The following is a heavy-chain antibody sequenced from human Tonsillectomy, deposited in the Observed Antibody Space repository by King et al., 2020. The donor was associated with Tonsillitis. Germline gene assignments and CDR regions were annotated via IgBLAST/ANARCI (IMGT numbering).Heavy chain of an antibody. Sequence: QVQLVESGAEVKKPGASVKVSCTASGYAFTSYGISWVRQAPGQGLEWMGWISAYNGNTNYIQKLQGRVTITTDTSTSTAYMELRSLRSDDTAVYYCARDIYDFWSGYQSGYYYYMDVWGKGTTVTVSS. CDR2: ISAYNGNT. V-gene: IGHV1-18*01. D-gene: IGHD3-3*01. J-gene: IGHJ6*03. CDR3: ARDIYDFWSGYQSGYYYYMDV. CDR1: GYAFTSYG.